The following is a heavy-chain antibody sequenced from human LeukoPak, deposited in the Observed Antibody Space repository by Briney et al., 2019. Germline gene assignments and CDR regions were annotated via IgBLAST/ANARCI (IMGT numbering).Heavy chain of an antibody. CDR2: IYYSGST. D-gene: IGHD3-22*01. Sequence: SETLSLTCTVSGGSISSYYWSWIRQPPGKGLEWIGYIYYSGSTNYNPSLKSRVTISVDTSKNQFPLRLSSVTAADTALYYCARGGRTYYYDKGAFDIWGQGTMVTVSS. CDR1: GGSISSYY. J-gene: IGHJ3*02. CDR3: ARGGRTYYYDKGAFDI. V-gene: IGHV4-59*08.